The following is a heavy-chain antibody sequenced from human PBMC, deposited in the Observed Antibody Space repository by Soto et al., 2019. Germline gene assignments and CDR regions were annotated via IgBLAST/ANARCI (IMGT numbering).Heavy chain of an antibody. J-gene: IGHJ4*02. CDR1: VGLFSSLA. Sequence: SVKVSCKDSVGLFSSLAISWVRQAPGQGLEWMGGIIPVFGTTNYAQKFQGRVTITADESTNTAYMELSSLTSDDTAMYYCARGGGPYVWFNEFWGQGTQVTVSS. CDR2: IIPVFGTT. CDR3: ARGGGPYVWFNEF. V-gene: IGHV1-69*13. D-gene: IGHD3-16*01.